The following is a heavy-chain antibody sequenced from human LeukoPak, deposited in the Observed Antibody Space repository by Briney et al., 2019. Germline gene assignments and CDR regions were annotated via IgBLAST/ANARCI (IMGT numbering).Heavy chain of an antibody. D-gene: IGHD6-19*01. J-gene: IGHJ3*02. V-gene: IGHV4-59*08. Sequence: PSETLSLTCTVSGGSISSYYWSWIRQPPGKGLEWIGYIYYSGSTNYNPSLKSRVTISVDTSKNQFSLKLSSVTAADTAVYYCARTSSSGYLAFGIWGQGTMVTVSS. CDR1: GGSISSYY. CDR3: ARTSSSGYLAFGI. CDR2: IYYSGST.